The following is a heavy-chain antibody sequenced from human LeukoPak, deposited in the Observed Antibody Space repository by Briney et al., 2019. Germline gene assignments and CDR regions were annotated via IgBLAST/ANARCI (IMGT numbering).Heavy chain of an antibody. D-gene: IGHD7-27*01. CDR3: SKVLPRTRAWALKY. Sequence: GGSLRLSCTASGFIFSDAWMTWVRQAPGRGPEWVGRIKSKHDGGTTDYASSVRGRFTISRDDSENTLYLQMDSLRTDDTAVYYCSKVLPRTRAWALKYWGQGALVTVSS. CDR2: IKSKHDGGTT. V-gene: IGHV3-15*01. J-gene: IGHJ4*02. CDR1: GFIFSDAW.